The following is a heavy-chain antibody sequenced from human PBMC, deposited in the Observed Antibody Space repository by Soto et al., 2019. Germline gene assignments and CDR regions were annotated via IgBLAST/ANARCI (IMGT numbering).Heavy chain of an antibody. CDR2: IWYDGSKK. J-gene: IGHJ4*02. D-gene: IGHD3-22*01. CDR3: ASGMTYYYDSSGYYRY. CDR1: GFTFSSYG. V-gene: IGHV3-33*01. Sequence: QVQLVESGGGVVQPGRSLRLSFAASGFTFSSYGMHWVRQAPGKGLEWVAVIWYDGSKKYYADSVKGRFTISRDNSKNTLYLQMNSLRAEDTSVYYCASGMTYYYDSSGYYRYWGQGTLVTVSS.